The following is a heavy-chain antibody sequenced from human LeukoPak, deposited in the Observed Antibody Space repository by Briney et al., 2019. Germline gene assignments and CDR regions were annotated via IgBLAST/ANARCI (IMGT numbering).Heavy chain of an antibody. V-gene: IGHV6-1*01. CDR2: TLYRSKWHN. J-gene: IGHJ5*02. CDR1: GDSFSSNSAT. CDR3: ARSPVGSDWFDP. Sequence: SQTLSLTCAISGDSFSSNSATWNWIRQSPSRGLEWLGRTLYRSKWHNDYAASVKSRVIVNPDTSKNQFSLQLNSVTPEDTAVYYCARSPVGSDWFDPWGQGTLVTVSS. D-gene: IGHD2-15*01.